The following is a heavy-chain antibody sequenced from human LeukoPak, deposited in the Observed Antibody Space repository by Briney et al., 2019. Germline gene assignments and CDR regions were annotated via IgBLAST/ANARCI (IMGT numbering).Heavy chain of an antibody. CDR1: GYTFSIYG. CDR3: ARAAHPDYYDSSGLALGYYYYYMDV. CDR2: IIPIFGTA. J-gene: IGHJ6*03. Sequence: SVKVSCKASGYTFSIYGFSWVRQAPGQGLEWMGGIIPIFGTANYAQKFQGRVTITADESTSTAYMELSSLRSEDTAVYYCARAAHPDYYDSSGLALGYYYYYMDVWGKGTTVTISS. D-gene: IGHD3-22*01. V-gene: IGHV1-69*13.